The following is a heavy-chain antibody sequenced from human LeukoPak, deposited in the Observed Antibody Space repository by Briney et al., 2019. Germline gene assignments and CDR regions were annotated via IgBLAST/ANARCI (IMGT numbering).Heavy chain of an antibody. D-gene: IGHD4-17*01. V-gene: IGHV1-2*02. CDR2: INPNSGGT. CDR1: GYTFTSYG. CDR3: ARSDYGDQPSDY. Sequence: ASVKVSCKASGYTFTSYGISWVRQAPGQGLEWMGWINPNSGGTNYAQKFQGRVTMTRDTSISTAYMELSRLRSDDTAVYYCARSDYGDQPSDYWGQGTLVTVSS. J-gene: IGHJ4*02.